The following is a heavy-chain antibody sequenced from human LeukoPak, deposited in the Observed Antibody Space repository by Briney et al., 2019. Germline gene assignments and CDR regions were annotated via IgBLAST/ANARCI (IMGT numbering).Heavy chain of an antibody. V-gene: IGHV4-34*01. CDR1: GGSFSGYY. CDR2: INHSGST. D-gene: IGHD3-16*02. Sequence: SETLSLTCAVYGGSFSGYYWSWIRQPPGKGLEWIGEINHSGSTNYNPSLKSRVTISVDTSKNQFSLKLSSVTAADTAVYYCARGPYYYDYVWGSYRLTNDAFDIRGQGTMVTVSS. J-gene: IGHJ3*02. CDR3: ARGPYYYDYVWGSYRLTNDAFDI.